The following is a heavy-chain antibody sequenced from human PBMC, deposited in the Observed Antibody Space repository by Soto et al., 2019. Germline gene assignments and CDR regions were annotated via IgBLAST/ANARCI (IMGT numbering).Heavy chain of an antibody. V-gene: IGHV3-21*01. CDR2: ISSSSSYI. CDR1: GFTFSSYS. Sequence: EVQLVESGGGLVKPGGSLRLSCAASGFTFSSYSMNWVRQAPGKGLEWVSSISSSSSYIYYADSVKGRFTSSRDNAKNSLYLQMNSLRAEDTAVYYCARDKSSGWPSRWFAPWGQGTLVTVSS. D-gene: IGHD6-19*01. J-gene: IGHJ5*02. CDR3: ARDKSSGWPSRWFAP.